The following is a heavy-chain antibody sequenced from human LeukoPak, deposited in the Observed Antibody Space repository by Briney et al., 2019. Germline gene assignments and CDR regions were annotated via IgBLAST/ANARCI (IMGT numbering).Heavy chain of an antibody. D-gene: IGHD5-24*01. CDR3: ARETEMANLDY. V-gene: IGHV3-7*01. CDR1: GFTIGGYW. Sequence: TGGSLRLSCAASGFTIGGYWMSWVRQAPGKGLEWVANIKQDGSEKFYVDSVKGRFTISRDNAKKSLYLQMNSLRAEDTAVYYCARETEMANLDYWGQGTLVTVSS. CDR2: IKQDGSEK. J-gene: IGHJ4*02.